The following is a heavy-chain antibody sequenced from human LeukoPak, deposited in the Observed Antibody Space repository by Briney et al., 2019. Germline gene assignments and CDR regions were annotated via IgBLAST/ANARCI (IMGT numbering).Heavy chain of an antibody. CDR1: GYTFTGYY. CDR3: ARDRLRGNYGDYYFDY. Sequence: ASVKVSCKASGYTFTGYYMHWVRQAPGQGLEWMGWINPNSGGTNYAQKFQGRVTMTRDTSISTAYMELSRLRSDDTAVYYCARDRLRGNYGDYYFDYWGQGTLVTVSS. V-gene: IGHV1-2*02. CDR2: INPNSGGT. J-gene: IGHJ4*02. D-gene: IGHD4-17*01.